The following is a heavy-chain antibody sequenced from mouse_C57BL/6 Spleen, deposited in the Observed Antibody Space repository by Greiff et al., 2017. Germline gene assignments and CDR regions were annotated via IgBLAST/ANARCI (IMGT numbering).Heavy chain of an antibody. CDR3: AKGGDLLRSSGDYAMDY. CDR1: GFSLTSYG. J-gene: IGHJ4*01. CDR2: IWRGGST. Sequence: QVQLKQSGPGLVQPSQSLSITCTVSGFSLTSYGVHWVRQSPGKGLEWLGVIWRGGSTDYNAAFMSRLSITKDNSKSQVFFKMNSLQADDTAIYYCAKGGDLLRSSGDYAMDYWGQGTSVTVSS. D-gene: IGHD1-1*01. V-gene: IGHV2-5*01.